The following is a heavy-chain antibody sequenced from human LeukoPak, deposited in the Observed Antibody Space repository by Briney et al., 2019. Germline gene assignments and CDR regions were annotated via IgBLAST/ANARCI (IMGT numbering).Heavy chain of an antibody. Sequence: GGSLRLSCAASGFTFSGFDMSWARQAPGKGLEWVSCISSSGTPIYYADSVKGRFTISRDNAKNSLYLQMNSLRAEDTAVYYCARSGYDSGSYYYYGMDVWGQGTTVTVSS. J-gene: IGHJ6*02. CDR1: GFTFSGFD. V-gene: IGHV3-48*03. CDR2: ISSSGTPI. CDR3: ARSGYDSGSYYYYGMDV. D-gene: IGHD5-12*01.